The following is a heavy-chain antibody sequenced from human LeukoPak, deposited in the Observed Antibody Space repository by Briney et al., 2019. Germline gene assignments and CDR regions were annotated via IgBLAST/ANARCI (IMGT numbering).Heavy chain of an antibody. CDR2: FDPEDGET. Sequence: ASVKVSCKVSGYTLTELSMHWVRQAPGKGLEWMGGFDPEDGETIYAQKFQGRVTMTEDTSTDTAYMELSSLRSEDTAVYYCATSRLVVTDIPGYLDYWGQGTLVTVSS. CDR1: GYTLTELS. V-gene: IGHV1-24*01. J-gene: IGHJ4*02. CDR3: ATSRLVVTDIPGYLDY. D-gene: IGHD2-21*02.